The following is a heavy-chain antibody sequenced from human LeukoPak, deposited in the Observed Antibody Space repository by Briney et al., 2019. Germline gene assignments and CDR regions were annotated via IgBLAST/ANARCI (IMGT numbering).Heavy chain of an antibody. CDR3: ARGGTYYYDSSGYDMTNYYFDY. D-gene: IGHD3-22*01. CDR2: INHSGST. J-gene: IGHJ4*02. Sequence: SETLSLTCAVYGGSFSGYYWSWICQPPRKGLEWIGEINHSGSTNYNPSLKSRVTISVDTSKNQFSLKLSSVTAADTAVYYCARGGTYYYDSSGYDMTNYYFDYWGQGTLVTVSS. V-gene: IGHV4-34*01. CDR1: GGSFSGYY.